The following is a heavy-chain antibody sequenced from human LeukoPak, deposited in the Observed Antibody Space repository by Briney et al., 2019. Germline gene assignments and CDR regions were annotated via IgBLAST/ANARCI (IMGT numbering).Heavy chain of an antibody. D-gene: IGHD5-12*01. Sequence: PGGSLRLSCAASGFTFSDYYMSWIRQAPGKGLEWVSLISGDGGSTYYADSVKGRFTISRDNSKNSLYLQMNSLRTEDTALYYCAKDKRYSGYDPFDYWGQGTLVTVPS. J-gene: IGHJ4*02. CDR1: GFTFSDYY. V-gene: IGHV3-43*02. CDR3: AKDKRYSGYDPFDY. CDR2: ISGDGGST.